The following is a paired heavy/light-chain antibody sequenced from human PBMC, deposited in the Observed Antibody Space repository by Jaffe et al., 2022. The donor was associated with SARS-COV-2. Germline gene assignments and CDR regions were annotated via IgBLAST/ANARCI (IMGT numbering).Heavy chain of an antibody. D-gene: IGHD6-19*01. J-gene: IGHJ5*01. CDR2: IIPIFGTE. CDR3: AKSPADLRLVRFAWFDS. V-gene: IGHV1-69*01. Sequence: QVQLVQSGAEVKKSGSSVKVSCKASGGTFSSHAISWVRQAPGQGLEWMGGIIPIFGTENYARKFQGRVTITADESTSTAYMELSSLRSDDTAVYYCAKSPADLRLVRFAWFDSWGQGTLVTVSS. CDR1: GGTFSSHA.
Light chain of an antibody. CDR3: SSYAGTNNVI. CDR1: SSDVGGYNY. J-gene: IGLJ2*01. Sequence: QSALTQPPSASGSLGQSVTISCTGTSSDVGGYNYVSWYQQHPGKAPKLIIYEVSKWPSGVPDRFSGSKSGNTASLTVSGLQADDEADYYCSSYAGTNNVIFGGGTKVTVL. V-gene: IGLV2-8*01. CDR2: EVS.